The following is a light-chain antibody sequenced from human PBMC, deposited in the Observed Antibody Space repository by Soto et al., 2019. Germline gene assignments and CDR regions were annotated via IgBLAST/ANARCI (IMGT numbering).Light chain of an antibody. Sequence: EIVLTQSPATLSLSPGESATLSCRASQSVSSNSLAWHQQKPGQAPRLLMYAASSRAAGIPDRFSGSGSGTDFTLTISSLEPEDFAVYCCQQRFNWPPGVSFGGGTKVDI. J-gene: IGKJ4*01. CDR2: AAS. V-gene: IGKV3D-20*02. CDR1: QSVSSNS. CDR3: QQRFNWPPGVS.